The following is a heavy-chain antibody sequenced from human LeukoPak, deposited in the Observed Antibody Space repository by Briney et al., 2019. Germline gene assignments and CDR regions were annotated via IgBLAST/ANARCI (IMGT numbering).Heavy chain of an antibody. CDR1: GSTFSSYS. V-gene: IGHV3-21*01. CDR2: ISSSSSYI. CDR3: ARVQKEVYSSGWPIDY. D-gene: IGHD6-19*01. J-gene: IGHJ4*02. Sequence: PGGSLRLSCATSGSTFSSYSMNWVRQAPGKGLEWVSSISSSSSYIYYADSVKGRFTISRDNAKNSLYLQMNSLRAEDTAVYYCARVQKEVYSSGWPIDYWGQGTLVTVSS.